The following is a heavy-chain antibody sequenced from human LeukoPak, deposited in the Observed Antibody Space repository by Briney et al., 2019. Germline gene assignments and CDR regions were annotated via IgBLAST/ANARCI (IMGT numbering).Heavy chain of an antibody. V-gene: IGHV4-39*01. Sequence: SETLSLTCTVSGGSISSSSYYWGWIRQPPGKGLEWIGSIYYSGSTYYNPSLKSRVTIFVDTSKNQFSLKLSSVTAADTAVYYCARRAIAAAAPIDYWGQGTLVTVSS. CDR1: GGSISSSSYY. CDR2: IYYSGST. D-gene: IGHD6-13*01. CDR3: ARRAIAAAAPIDY. J-gene: IGHJ4*02.